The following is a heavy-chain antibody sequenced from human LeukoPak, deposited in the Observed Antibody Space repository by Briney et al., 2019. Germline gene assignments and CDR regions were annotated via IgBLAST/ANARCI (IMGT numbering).Heavy chain of an antibody. V-gene: IGHV4-30-2*01. CDR3: ARGGNIRGLI. J-gene: IGHJ3*02. D-gene: IGHD2/OR15-2a*01. Sequence: PSETLSLTCAVSGGSISSGGYSWSWIRQPPGKGLEWIGYIYHSGSTYYNPSLKSRVTISVDTPKNQFSLKLTSVTAADTAVYYCARGGNIRGLIWGQGTMVTVAS. CDR2: IYHSGST. CDR1: GGSISSGGYS.